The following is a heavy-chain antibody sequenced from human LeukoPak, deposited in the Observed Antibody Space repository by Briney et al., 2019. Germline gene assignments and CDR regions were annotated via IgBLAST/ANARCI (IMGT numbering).Heavy chain of an antibody. CDR3: ARRYSSSFWDRYYFDY. CDR2: IKQDGSEK. V-gene: IGHV3-7*01. Sequence: PGGSLRLSCAASGFTFSSYWMSWVRQAPGKGLEWVANIKQDGSEKYYVDSVKGRFTISRDNAKNSLYLQMNSLRAEDTAVYYCARRYSSSFWDRYYFDYWGQGTLVTVSS. D-gene: IGHD6-13*01. J-gene: IGHJ4*02. CDR1: GFTFSSYW.